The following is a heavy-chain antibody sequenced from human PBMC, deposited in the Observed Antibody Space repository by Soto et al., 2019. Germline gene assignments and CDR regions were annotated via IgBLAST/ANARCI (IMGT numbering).Heavy chain of an antibody. D-gene: IGHD6-19*01. CDR3: ATDLSGYNSGWYVLYGLDV. Sequence: QVQLVQSGAEVKKPGASVKVSCKVYGYTLTDFSIHWVREAPGKGLEWMGGFDPEDGKTIYAPKFQGRVTMTEDTSTDTVYMQLSSLRSEDTAVYYCATDLSGYNSGWYVLYGLDVWGQGTTVTVSS. V-gene: IGHV1-24*01. J-gene: IGHJ6*02. CDR2: FDPEDGKT. CDR1: GYTLTDFS.